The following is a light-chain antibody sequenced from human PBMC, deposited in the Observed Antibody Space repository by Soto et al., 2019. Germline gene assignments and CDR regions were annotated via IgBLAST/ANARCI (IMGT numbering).Light chain of an antibody. J-gene: IGKJ4*01. CDR2: GAS. V-gene: IGKV3-15*01. Sequence: DMVMTQSPATLSVSPGERATLSCRASQSVSSNLAWYQQKPGQAPRLLIYGASTRATVIPARFSGSGSETDFTLTISRLERADCAVYYCLQYGSTPFTFGGGTKVELK. CDR1: QSVSSN. CDR3: LQYGSTPFT.